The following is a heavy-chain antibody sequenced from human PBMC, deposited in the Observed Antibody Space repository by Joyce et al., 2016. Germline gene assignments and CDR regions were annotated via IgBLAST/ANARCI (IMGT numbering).Heavy chain of an antibody. CDR3: ARGGYYGPYYFDY. D-gene: IGHD3-3*01. V-gene: IGHV1-2*02. Sequence: QVQLVQSGAEVKKPGASVKVSCKASRYTFTDNYMHWLRQAPGQGLGWMGCIYPINGGTNYAQKCQGRVTMTRDTSISTAYMELSRLKSDDTAVYYCARGGYYGPYYFDYWGQGTLVTVSS. CDR1: RYTFTDNY. J-gene: IGHJ4*02. CDR2: IYPINGGT.